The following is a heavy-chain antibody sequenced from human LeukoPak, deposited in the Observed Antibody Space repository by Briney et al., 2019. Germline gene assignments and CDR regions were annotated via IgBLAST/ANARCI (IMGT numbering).Heavy chain of an antibody. V-gene: IGHV3-21*01. CDR3: ARDASGSSTGLIDS. CDR1: GFTLRSYN. J-gene: IGHJ4*02. CDR2: ISTSSYYI. Sequence: GGSLRLSCAASGFTLRSYNMHWVRQAPGKGLEWVAYISTSSYYIYYGDSVKGRFTISRDDAKNSLFLQMNSLRAEDTAIYYCARDASGSSTGLIDSWGQGTLVTVSS. D-gene: IGHD1-26*01.